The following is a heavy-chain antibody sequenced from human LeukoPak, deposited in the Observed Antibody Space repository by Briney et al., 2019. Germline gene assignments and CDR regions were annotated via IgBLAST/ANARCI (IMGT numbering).Heavy chain of an antibody. CDR1: GYTFTGYY. V-gene: IGHV1-2*02. D-gene: IGHD1-26*01. J-gene: IGHJ3*02. Sequence: ASVKVSCKASGYTFTGYYMHWVRQAPGQGLEWMGWINPNSGGTNYAQKFQGRVTMTRDASISTAYMELSRLRSDDTAVYYCARARLYGSRATFDIWGQGTMVTVSS. CDR3: ARARLYGSRATFDI. CDR2: INPNSGGT.